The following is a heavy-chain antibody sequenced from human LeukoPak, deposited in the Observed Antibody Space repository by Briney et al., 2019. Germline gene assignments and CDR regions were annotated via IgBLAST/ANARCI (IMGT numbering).Heavy chain of an antibody. CDR3: ARDNTDFWSGYLSSFDY. J-gene: IGHJ4*02. V-gene: IGHV3-21*01. CDR1: GFTFSSYS. CDR2: ISSSSSYI. D-gene: IGHD3-3*01. Sequence: PGGSLRLSCAASGFTFSSYSMNWVRQAPGKGLEWVSSISSSSSYIYYADSVKGRFTISRDNAKNSLYLQMNSLRAEDTAVYYCARDNTDFWSGYLSSFDYWGQGTLVTVSS.